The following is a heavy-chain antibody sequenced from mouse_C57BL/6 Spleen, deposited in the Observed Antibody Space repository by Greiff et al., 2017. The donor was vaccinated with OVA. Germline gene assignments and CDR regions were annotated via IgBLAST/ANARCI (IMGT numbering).Heavy chain of an antibody. J-gene: IGHJ2*01. CDR2: IDPETGGT. Sequence: QVQLKQSGAELVRPGASVTLSCKASGYTFTDYEMHWVKQTPVHGLEWIGAIDPETGGTAYNQKFKGKAILTADKSSSTAYMELRSLTSEDSAVYYCTRGYRGYWGQGTTLTVSS. CDR3: TRGYRGY. CDR1: GYTFTDYE. V-gene: IGHV1-15*01.